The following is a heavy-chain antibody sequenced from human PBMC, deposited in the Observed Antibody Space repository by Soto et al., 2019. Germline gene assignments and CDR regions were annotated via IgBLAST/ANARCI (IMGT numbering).Heavy chain of an antibody. J-gene: IGHJ4*02. D-gene: IGHD1-7*01. Sequence: GASVKVSCKTSGYTFSMHAIHWVRQAPGQGLEWMGWINAGNGDTKYSEKFQDRVAITRDAYASAANMEVRSLRSEDTAIYYCARDEGGWNSIEGGFVKFILDYWGQGSVVIVSS. V-gene: IGHV1-3*01. CDR1: GYTFSMHA. CDR2: INAGNGDT. CDR3: ARDEGGWNSIEGGFVKFILDY.